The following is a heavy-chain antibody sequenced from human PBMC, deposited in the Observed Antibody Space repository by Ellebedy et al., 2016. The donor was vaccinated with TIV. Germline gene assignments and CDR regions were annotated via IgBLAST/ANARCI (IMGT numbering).Heavy chain of an antibody. Sequence: GESLKISCKGSGYSFTSYWISWVRQMPGKGLEWMGRIDPSDSYTNYSPSFQGHVTISADKSISTAYLQWSSLKASDTAMYYCARRMVRGVIIKAFDYWGQGTLVTVSS. J-gene: IGHJ4*02. CDR1: GYSFTSYW. CDR2: IDPSDSYT. V-gene: IGHV5-10-1*01. D-gene: IGHD3-10*01. CDR3: ARRMVRGVIIKAFDY.